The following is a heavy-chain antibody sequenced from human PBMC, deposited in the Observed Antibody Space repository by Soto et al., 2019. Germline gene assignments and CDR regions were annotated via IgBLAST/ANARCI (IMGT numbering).Heavy chain of an antibody. CDR1: GGSISSGGYY. CDR3: ARVSSGSYLPFDY. J-gene: IGHJ4*02. V-gene: IGHV4-31*03. Sequence: SETLSLTCTVSGGSISSGGYYWSWIRQHPGKGLEWIGYIYYSGSTYYNPSLKSRVTISVDTSKNQFSLKLSSVTAADTAVYYCARVSSGSYLPFDYWGQGTLVTVSS. D-gene: IGHD3-10*01. CDR2: IYYSGST.